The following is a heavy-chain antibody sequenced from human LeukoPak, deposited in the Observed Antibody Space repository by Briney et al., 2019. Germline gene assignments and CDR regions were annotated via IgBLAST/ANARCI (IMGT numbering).Heavy chain of an antibody. Sequence: GGSLRLSCAASGFTFSSYSMNWDRQAPGKGLEWVSYISSSSSTKFYADSVKGRFTISRDNARNSLSLRMNSLRAEDTAVYYCARMNYYNRGYYFDNWGQGSLVTVSS. J-gene: IGHJ4*02. V-gene: IGHV3-48*04. CDR1: GFTFSSYS. CDR3: ARMNYYNRGYYFDN. D-gene: IGHD3-22*01. CDR2: ISSSSSTK.